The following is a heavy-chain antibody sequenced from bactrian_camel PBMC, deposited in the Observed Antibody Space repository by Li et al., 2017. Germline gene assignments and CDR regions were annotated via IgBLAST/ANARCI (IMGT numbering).Heavy chain of an antibody. CDR2: IYTGGGGSA. CDR3: ATEMGWVGS. V-gene: IGHV3S40*01. J-gene: IGHJ6*01. D-gene: IGHD5*01. CDR1: EWTPSSNC. Sequence: VQLVESGGDTVQAGGTLRLSCVASEWTPSSNCKGWFRQPPGKEREAVATIYTGGGGSAYYADSVKGRFTISEDNAKNTVYLHMNSLKTEDTAVYYCATEMGWVGSWGQGTQVTVS.